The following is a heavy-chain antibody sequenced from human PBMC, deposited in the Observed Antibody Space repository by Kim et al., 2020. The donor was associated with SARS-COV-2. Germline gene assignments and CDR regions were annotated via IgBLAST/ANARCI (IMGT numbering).Heavy chain of an antibody. CDR3: ARDHPTELVGATFFFDY. CDR2: INPSGGST. V-gene: IGHV1-46*01. J-gene: IGHJ4*02. CDR1: GYTFTSYY. Sequence: ASVKVSCKASGYTFTSYYMHWVRQAPGQGLEWMGIINPSGGSTSYAQKFQGRVTMTRDTSTSTVYMELSSLRSEDTAVYYCARDHPTELVGATFFFDYWGQGTLVTVSS. D-gene: IGHD1-26*01.